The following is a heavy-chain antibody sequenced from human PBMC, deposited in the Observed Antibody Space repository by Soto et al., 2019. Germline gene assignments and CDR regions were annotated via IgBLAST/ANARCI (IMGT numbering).Heavy chain of an antibody. J-gene: IGHJ6*03. CDR2: INAGNGNT. CDR1: GYTFTSYA. Sequence: ASVKVSCKASGYTFTSYAMHWVRQAPGQRLEWMGWINAGNGNTKYSQKFQGRVTITRDTSASTAYMELSSLRSEDTAVYYCARDLDTIFGVVPYYYMDVWGKGTKVTVSS. V-gene: IGHV1-3*01. CDR3: ARDLDTIFGVVPYYYMDV. D-gene: IGHD3-3*01.